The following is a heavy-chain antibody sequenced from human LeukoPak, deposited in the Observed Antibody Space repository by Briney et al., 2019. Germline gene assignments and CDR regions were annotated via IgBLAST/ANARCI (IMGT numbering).Heavy chain of an antibody. CDR1: GGSMSSSTYY. CDR3: ARSAGSGYYKGGNWFDP. Sequence: PSETLSLTCTVFGGSMSSSTYYWGWIRQPPGKGLEWIGNSYYSGSTYYTPSLKSRVTISVDRSKNQFSLKLSSVTAADTAVYYCARSAGSGYYKGGNWFDPWGQGTLVTVSS. J-gene: IGHJ5*02. D-gene: IGHD3-3*01. CDR2: SYYSGST. V-gene: IGHV4-39*07.